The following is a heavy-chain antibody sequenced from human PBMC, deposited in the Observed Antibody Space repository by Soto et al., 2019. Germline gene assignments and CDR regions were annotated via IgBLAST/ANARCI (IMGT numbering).Heavy chain of an antibody. CDR2: IYYSGST. Sequence: SETLSLTCTVSGGSISSGGYYWSWIRQHPGKGLEWIGYIYYSGSTYYNPSLKSRVTISVDTSKNQFSLKLSSVTAADTAVYYCARDRPSTFGMDVWGQGTTVTVSS. CDR3: ARDRPSTFGMDV. D-gene: IGHD3-16*01. V-gene: IGHV4-31*03. CDR1: GGSISSGGYY. J-gene: IGHJ6*02.